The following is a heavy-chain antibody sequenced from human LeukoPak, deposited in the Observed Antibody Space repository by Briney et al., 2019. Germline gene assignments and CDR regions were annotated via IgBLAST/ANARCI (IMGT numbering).Heavy chain of an antibody. V-gene: IGHV3-74*01. CDR1: GFTFSSYW. CDR2: INIDGSST. Sequence: GGPLRLSCAASGFTFSSYWMHWVRQAPGKGLVWVSCINIDGSSTTYADSVKGRFTISRDNAKNTLYLQMNSLRDDDTAVYFCARDFGGPNYYCYYGMDVWGQGTTVTVSS. CDR3: ARDFGGPNYYCYYGMDV. D-gene: IGHD2-15*01. J-gene: IGHJ6*02.